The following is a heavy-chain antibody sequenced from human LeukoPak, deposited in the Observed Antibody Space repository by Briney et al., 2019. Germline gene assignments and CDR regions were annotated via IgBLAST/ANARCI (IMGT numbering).Heavy chain of an antibody. CDR1: GFTFTHFG. D-gene: IGHD2-21*02. CDR3: ARGVTARDSYDI. Sequence: ASVKVSCKASGFTFTHFGVSWVRRAPGQGLEWMGWISTYDVDTKYAQKFQGRVTMTTDTSTSTAYMDLRSLRSDDTAVYYCARGVTARDSYDIWGQGTMLIVSS. CDR2: ISTYDVDT. J-gene: IGHJ3*02. V-gene: IGHV1-18*01.